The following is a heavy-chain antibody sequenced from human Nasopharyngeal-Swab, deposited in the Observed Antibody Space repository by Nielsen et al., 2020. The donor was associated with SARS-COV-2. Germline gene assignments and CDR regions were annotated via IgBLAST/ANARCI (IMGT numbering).Heavy chain of an antibody. CDR3: ARDDDFWSGYSNGMDV. CDR1: GFTFSSYW. CDR2: IKQDGREK. J-gene: IGHJ6*02. V-gene: IGHV3-7*01. Sequence: GVLKISCAASGFTFSSYWMSWVRQAPGKGLEWVANIKQDGREKYYVDSVKGRFTISRDNAKNSLYLQMNSLRAEDTAVYYCARDDDFWSGYSNGMDVWGQGTTVTVSS. D-gene: IGHD3-3*01.